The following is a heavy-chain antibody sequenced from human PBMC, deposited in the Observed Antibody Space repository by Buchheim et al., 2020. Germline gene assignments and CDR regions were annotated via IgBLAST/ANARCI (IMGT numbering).Heavy chain of an antibody. CDR2: INPNSGGT. J-gene: IGHJ4*02. CDR3: ARDPVTYCSGGSCDYDYYFDY. V-gene: IGHV1-2*04. Sequence: QVQLVQSGAEVKKPGASVKVSCKASGYTFTGYYMHWVRQAPGQGLEWMGWINPNSGGTNYAQKFQGWVTMTRDTSISTAYMELSRLRSDDTAVYYCARDPVTYCSGGSCDYDYYFDYWGQGTL. D-gene: IGHD2-15*01. CDR1: GYTFTGYY.